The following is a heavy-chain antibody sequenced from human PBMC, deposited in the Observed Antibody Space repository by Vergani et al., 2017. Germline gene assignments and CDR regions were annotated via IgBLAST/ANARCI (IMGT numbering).Heavy chain of an antibody. J-gene: IGHJ4*02. V-gene: IGHV3-23*01. CDR2: ISGSGGST. Sequence: EVQLLESGGGLVQPGGSLRLSCAASGFTFSSYAMSWVRQAPGKGVEWVSAISGSGGSTYYADSVKGRFTISRDNSKNTLYLQMNSLRAEDTAVYYCARYYDSSGSLYWGQGTLVTVSS. CDR1: GFTFSSYA. D-gene: IGHD3-22*01. CDR3: ARYYDSSGSLY.